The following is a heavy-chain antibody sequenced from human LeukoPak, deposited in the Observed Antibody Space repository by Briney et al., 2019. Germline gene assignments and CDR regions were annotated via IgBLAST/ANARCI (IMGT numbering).Heavy chain of an antibody. CDR1: GFTFISSA. J-gene: IGHJ4*02. D-gene: IGHD6-6*01. Sequence: SVKVSCKASGFTFISSAMQWVRQARGQRLEWIGWIVVGSGNTNYAQKFQERVTITRDMSTNTAYMELSSLRSEDMAVYYRAADQGSSSSRGFDYWGQGTLVTVSS. CDR3: AADQGSSSSRGFDY. CDR2: IVVGSGNT. V-gene: IGHV1-58*02.